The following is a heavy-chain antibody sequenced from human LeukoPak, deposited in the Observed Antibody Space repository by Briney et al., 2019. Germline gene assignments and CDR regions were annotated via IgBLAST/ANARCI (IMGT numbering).Heavy chain of an antibody. D-gene: IGHD2-2*01. CDR1: GFTFINYG. CDR3: TKGGQDCSPTTCYYD. V-gene: IGHV3-23*01. CDR2: VSGSGAT. J-gene: IGHJ4*02. Sequence: GGSLRLSCAASGFTFINYGMSWVRQAPGKGLEWVSAVSGSGATYYADSVKGRFTISRDNSKNMVYLQMSSLRAEDTAIYFCTKGGQDCSPTTCYYDWGQGTLVTVSS.